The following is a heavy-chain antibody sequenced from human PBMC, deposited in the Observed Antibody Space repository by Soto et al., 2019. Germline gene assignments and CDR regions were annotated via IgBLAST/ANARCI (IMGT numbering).Heavy chain of an antibody. CDR1: GFTFSSYW. D-gene: IGHD4-4*01. CDR3: ARQSLNDYSNYPTFDY. CDR2: IKQDGSEK. Sequence: PGGSLRLSCAASGFTFSSYWMSWVRQAPGKGLEWVANIKQDGSEKYYVDSVKGRFTISRDNAKNSLYLQMNSLRAEDTAVYYCARQSLNDYSNYPTFDYWGQGTLVTVSS. J-gene: IGHJ4*02. V-gene: IGHV3-7*05.